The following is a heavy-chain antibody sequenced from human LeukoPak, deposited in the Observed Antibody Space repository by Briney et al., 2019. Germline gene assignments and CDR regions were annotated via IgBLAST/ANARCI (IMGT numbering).Heavy chain of an antibody. D-gene: IGHD3-22*01. CDR3: ARKGGRVVVIEEETYYYYSMDV. V-gene: IGHV1-18*01. Sequence: ASVKVSCKASGYTFTSYGISWVRQAPGQGLEWMGWISAYNGNTNYAQKLQGRVTMTTDTSTSTAYMELRSLRSDDTAVYYCARKGGRVVVIEEETYYYYSMDVWGQGTTVTVSS. CDR2: ISAYNGNT. J-gene: IGHJ6*02. CDR1: GYTFTSYG.